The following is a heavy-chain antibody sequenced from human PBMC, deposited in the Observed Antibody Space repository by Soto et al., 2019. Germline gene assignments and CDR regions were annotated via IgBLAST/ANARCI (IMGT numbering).Heavy chain of an antibody. Sequence: QITLKGSGPTLVKPTQTLTLTCTFSGFSLSTTGVGVGWIRQPPGKALEWLALIYWDDDNRYSPSLKSRLTITKDTSKNQVVLTMTNMDPVDTATYYCAHRSVLCSGGSCYSHPFDYWGQGTLVTVSS. D-gene: IGHD2-15*01. CDR2: IYWDDDN. V-gene: IGHV2-5*02. CDR1: GFSLSTTGVG. J-gene: IGHJ4*02. CDR3: AHRSVLCSGGSCYSHPFDY.